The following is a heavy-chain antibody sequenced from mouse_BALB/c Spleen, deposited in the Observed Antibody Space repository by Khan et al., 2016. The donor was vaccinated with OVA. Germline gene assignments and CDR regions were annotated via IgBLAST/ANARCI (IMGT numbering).Heavy chain of an antibody. J-gene: IGHJ3*01. V-gene: IGHV1S135*01. CDR3: TRQGYVAWFTY. D-gene: IGHD2-2*01. Sequence: EVQLKQSGPELMKPGASVKISCKASGYSFTSYYLHWVMQSHGESLEWIGYVDPFSGGTTYNQKFKGKATLTVDKSSSTAYMHLSNLTSEDSAVYYCTRQGYVAWFTYWGQGTLVTVSA. CDR2: VDPFSGGT. CDR1: GYSFTSYY.